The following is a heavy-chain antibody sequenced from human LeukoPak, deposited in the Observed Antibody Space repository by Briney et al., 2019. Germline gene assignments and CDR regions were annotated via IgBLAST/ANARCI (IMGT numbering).Heavy chain of an antibody. CDR2: ISGPGVHT. Sequence: GGSLRLSCSASGFTFSNSAVYWVRQTPGKGLEWVSSISGPGVHTYYADSVKGRFTISRDNSKNTLYLQMNSLRAEDTAVYYCAKDLPYVSPEYYFDYWGQGTLVTVSS. V-gene: IGHV3-23*01. CDR3: AKDLPYVSPEYYFDY. D-gene: IGHD3-16*01. CDR1: GFTFSNSA. J-gene: IGHJ4*02.